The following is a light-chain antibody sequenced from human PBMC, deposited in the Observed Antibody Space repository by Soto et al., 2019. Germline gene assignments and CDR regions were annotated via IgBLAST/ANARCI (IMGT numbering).Light chain of an antibody. J-gene: IGKJ1*01. CDR2: DAS. V-gene: IGKV3-11*01. Sequence: EIVLTQSPATLSVSPGDRATLSCRASERIGTYLAWYQQKPGQAPRLLIYDASNRATGVPARFSGTGSGTDFTLTISSLESEDFAVYFCLHRSNSPPMWTFGQGTKVEIK. CDR1: ERIGTY. CDR3: LHRSNSPPMWT.